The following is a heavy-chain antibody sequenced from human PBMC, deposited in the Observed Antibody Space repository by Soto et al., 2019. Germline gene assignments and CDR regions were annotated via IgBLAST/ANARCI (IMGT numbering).Heavy chain of an antibody. CDR1: GFTFSSYA. V-gene: IGHV3-23*01. Sequence: QPGGSLRLSCAASGFTFSSYAMTWVRQAPGKGLQWVSAISGSGGTTYYADSVKGRFTISRDNSKNTLYLQMNSLRAEDTAVYYCAKGVGGSGSYYNLLDFWGQGTLVTVSS. J-gene: IGHJ4*02. CDR2: ISGSGGTT. CDR3: AKGVGGSGSYYNLLDF. D-gene: IGHD3-10*01.